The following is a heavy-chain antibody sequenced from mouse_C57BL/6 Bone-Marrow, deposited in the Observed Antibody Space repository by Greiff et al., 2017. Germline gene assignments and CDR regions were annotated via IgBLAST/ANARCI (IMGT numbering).Heavy chain of an antibody. Sequence: QVQLQQSGPGLVAPSQSLSITCTVSGFSLTSYGVHWVRQPPGKGLEWLVVIWSDGSTTYNSALKSRLSISKDNSKSQVFLKMNSLQTDDTSMYYCARHDYDYPSMDYWGQGTSVTVSS. CDR3: ARHDYDYPSMDY. CDR1: GFSLTSYG. D-gene: IGHD2-4*01. J-gene: IGHJ4*01. CDR2: IWSDGST. V-gene: IGHV2-6-1*01.